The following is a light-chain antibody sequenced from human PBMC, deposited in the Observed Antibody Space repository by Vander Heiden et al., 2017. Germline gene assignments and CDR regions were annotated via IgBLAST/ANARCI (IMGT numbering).Light chain of an antibody. J-gene: IGKJ2*01. Sequence: DIVMTLSPDALAVSLGERATINCKSSQSVLYSSNNKNYLAWYQQKPGQPPKLLIYWASTRESGVPDRFSGSGSGTDFTLTISSLQAEDMAVYYCQQYYSTPRTFGQGTKLEIK. CDR2: WAS. V-gene: IGKV4-1*01. CDR1: QSVLYSSNNKNY. CDR3: QQYYSTPRT.